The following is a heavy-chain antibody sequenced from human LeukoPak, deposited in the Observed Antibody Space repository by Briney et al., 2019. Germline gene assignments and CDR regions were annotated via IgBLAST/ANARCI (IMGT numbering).Heavy chain of an antibody. CDR2: IYHSGST. CDR1: GYSISSGYY. CDR3: ATIIAAAGILGY. J-gene: IGHJ4*02. V-gene: IGHV4-38-2*01. Sequence: SETLSLTCAVSGYSISSGYYWGWIRQPPGKGLEWIGSIYHSGSTYYNPSLKSRVTISVDTSKNQFSLKLSSVTAADTAVYYCATIIAAAGILGYWGQGTLVTVSS. D-gene: IGHD6-13*01.